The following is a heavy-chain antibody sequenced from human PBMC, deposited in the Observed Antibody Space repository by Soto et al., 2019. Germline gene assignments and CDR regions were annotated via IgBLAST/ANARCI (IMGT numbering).Heavy chain of an antibody. J-gene: IGHJ4*02. Sequence: GGSLRLSCAASGFTFSESSMNWVRQAPGKGLEWVSSINSRSSHIFYADSGKGRFTTSRDNAKNSLFLQMNNLTAEDTAVYYCARGGGSLNYWGQGTLVTVSS. V-gene: IGHV3-21*01. CDR1: GFTFSESS. CDR2: INSRSSHI. D-gene: IGHD2-15*01. CDR3: ARGGGSLNY.